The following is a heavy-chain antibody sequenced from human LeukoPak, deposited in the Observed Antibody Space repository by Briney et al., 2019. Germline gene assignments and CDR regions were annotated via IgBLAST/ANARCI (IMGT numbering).Heavy chain of an antibody. D-gene: IGHD4-23*01. Sequence: GGSLRLSCAASGVTFSSYWMYWVRQAPGKGLVWVSHINTDGSNTNYGDSMKGRVTISRDNAKNTLYLQMNGLRAEDTAVYYCARETATPSSYYFDSWGQGTLVTVSS. J-gene: IGHJ4*02. CDR2: INTDGSNT. CDR1: GVTFSSYW. V-gene: IGHV3-74*01. CDR3: ARETATPSSYYFDS.